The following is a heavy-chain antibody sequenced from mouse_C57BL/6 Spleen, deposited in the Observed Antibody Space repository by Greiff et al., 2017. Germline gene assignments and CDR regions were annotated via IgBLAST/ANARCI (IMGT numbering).Heavy chain of an antibody. J-gene: IGHJ2*01. CDR1: GYSITSGYY. V-gene: IGHV3-6*01. D-gene: IGHD2-4*01. Sequence: EVKLVESGPGLVKPSQSLSLTCSVTGYSITSGYYWNWIRQFPGNKLEWMGYISYDGSNNYNPSLKNRISITRDTSKNQFFLKLNSVTTEDTATYYCARENDYDLGYWGQGTTLTVSS. CDR3: ARENDYDLGY. CDR2: ISYDGSN.